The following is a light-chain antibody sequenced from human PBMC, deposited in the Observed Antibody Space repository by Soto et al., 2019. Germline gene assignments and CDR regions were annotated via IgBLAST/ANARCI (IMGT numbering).Light chain of an antibody. CDR2: GAS. CDR1: QSISTY. Sequence: DIQMTQSPSSLSASVGDRVTITCRASQSISTYLNWYQQKPGKAPNLLIFGASGLQGGVPSRFSGSGSGTEFTLSITSLQPEDSATYYCQQSFSTPRTFGQGTRLEIK. CDR3: QQSFSTPRT. J-gene: IGKJ5*01. V-gene: IGKV1-39*01.